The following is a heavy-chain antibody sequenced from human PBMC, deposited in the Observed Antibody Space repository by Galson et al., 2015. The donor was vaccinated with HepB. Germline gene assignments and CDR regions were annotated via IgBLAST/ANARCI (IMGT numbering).Heavy chain of an antibody. CDR1: GFTFSSYS. V-gene: IGHV3-30*18. CDR3: AKDNGLYCSSTSCYLDY. CDR2: MSYDGYNE. D-gene: IGHD2-2*01. Sequence: SLRLSCAASGFTFSSYSMNWVRQAPGKGLEWVAVMSYDGYNEYYADSVKGRFTISRDNFKNTLYLQMSSLRAEDTAVYYCAKDNGLYCSSTSCYLDYWGQGILVTVSS. J-gene: IGHJ4*02.